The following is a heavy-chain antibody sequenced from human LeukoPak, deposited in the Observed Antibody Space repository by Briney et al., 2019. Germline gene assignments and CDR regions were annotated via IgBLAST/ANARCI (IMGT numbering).Heavy chain of an antibody. Sequence: SETLSLTCAVYGGSFSGYYWNWIRQPPGKGLEWIGEINHSGSTNYNPSLKSRVTISVDTSKNQFSLKLSSVTAADTAVYYCARARVTVTYYYFDYWGQGTLVTVSS. CDR1: GGSFSGYY. V-gene: IGHV4-34*01. CDR3: ARARVTVTYYYFDY. J-gene: IGHJ4*02. CDR2: INHSGST. D-gene: IGHD4-17*01.